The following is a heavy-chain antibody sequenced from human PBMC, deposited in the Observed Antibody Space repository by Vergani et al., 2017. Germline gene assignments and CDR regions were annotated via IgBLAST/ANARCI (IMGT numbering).Heavy chain of an antibody. V-gene: IGHV4-39*07. CDR2: LFYSGST. J-gene: IGHJ4*02. D-gene: IGHD2-21*02. CDR1: GGSISNTRYS. Sequence: QVQLQESGPGLVKPSETLSLACTVSGGSISNTRYSWGWIRQPPGKGLEWIGSLFYSGSTYYNPSLKSRVTISIDTATSQSSLQLSSVTAADTAVYYCARVGFTEPSSVVVTATTPEDYWGQGTLVTVSS. CDR3: ARVGFTEPSSVVVTATTPEDY.